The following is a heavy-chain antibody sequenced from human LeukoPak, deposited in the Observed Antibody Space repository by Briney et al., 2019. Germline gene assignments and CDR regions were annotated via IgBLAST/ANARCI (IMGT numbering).Heavy chain of an antibody. CDR2: INPSGGST. J-gene: IGHJ3*02. D-gene: IGHD4/OR15-4a*01. CDR3: ARGPWYGGNPSGAFDI. Sequence: ASVKVSCKASGYTFTNYYMHWVRQAPGQGLEWMGIINPSGGSTSYAQKFQGRLIMTRDTSTSTVYMELSSLRSEDTAVYYCARGPWYGGNPSGAFDIWGQGTMVTVSS. V-gene: IGHV1-46*01. CDR1: GYTFTNYY.